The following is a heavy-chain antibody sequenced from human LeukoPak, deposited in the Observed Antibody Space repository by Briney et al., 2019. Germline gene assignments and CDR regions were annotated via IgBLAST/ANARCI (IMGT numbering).Heavy chain of an antibody. J-gene: IGHJ4*02. CDR2: ISSSSSYI. Sequence: GGSLRLSCAASGFTFSSYSMNWVRQAPGKGLEWVSSISSSSSYIYYADSVKGRFTISRDNAKNSLHLQMNSLRAEDTAVYYCATQRDGYNSPFDYWGQGTLVTVSS. CDR3: ATQRDGYNSPFDY. D-gene: IGHD5-24*01. V-gene: IGHV3-21*01. CDR1: GFTFSSYS.